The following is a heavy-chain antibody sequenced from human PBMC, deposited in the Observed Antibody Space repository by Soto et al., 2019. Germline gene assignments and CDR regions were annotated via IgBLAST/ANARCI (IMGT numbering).Heavy chain of an antibody. CDR1: GFTVSRNY. D-gene: IGHD3-10*01. CDR2: IYSGGSP. CDR3: TRGGSIGGFDF. V-gene: IGHV3-53*02. J-gene: IGHJ4*02. Sequence: EVQLVETGGGLIQPGGSLRLSCAASGFTVSRNYMSWVRQAPGKGLEWVSDIYSGGSPYYADSVKGRFTISRDNSENTLYLQMNSLRADDTAVYYCTRGGSIGGFDFWGQGTLVTVSS.